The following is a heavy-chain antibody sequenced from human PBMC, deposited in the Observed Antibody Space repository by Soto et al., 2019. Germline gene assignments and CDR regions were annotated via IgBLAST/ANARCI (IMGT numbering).Heavy chain of an antibody. CDR1: GFSFSDSD. Sequence: GGSLRLSCAASGFSFSDSDIHWVRQASGKGLEWVGRTRSKAHSYATAFAASVKGRFTISRDDSKNTVYLQMNSLKTEDTAVYYCTRNTVDYWGQGTLVTVSS. D-gene: IGHD5-18*01. CDR2: TRSKAHSYAT. J-gene: IGHJ4*02. V-gene: IGHV3-73*01. CDR3: TRNTVDY.